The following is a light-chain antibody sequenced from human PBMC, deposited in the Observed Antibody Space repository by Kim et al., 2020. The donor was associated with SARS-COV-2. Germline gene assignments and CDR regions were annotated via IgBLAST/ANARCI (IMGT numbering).Light chain of an antibody. CDR2: GNS. V-gene: IGLV1-40*01. CDR1: SSNVGAGYA. CDR3: QSYDSSLSGVL. Sequence: WVTISCTGSSSNVGAGYAVHWYRQLPGTAPKLLIYGNSNRPSGVPYRFSGSKSGTSASLAITGLQAEDEADYYCQSYDSSLSGVLFGGGTQLTVL. J-gene: IGLJ2*01.